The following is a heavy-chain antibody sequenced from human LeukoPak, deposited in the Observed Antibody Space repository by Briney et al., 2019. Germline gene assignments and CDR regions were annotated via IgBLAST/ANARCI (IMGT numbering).Heavy chain of an antibody. V-gene: IGHV1-2*02. Sequence: ASVKVSCKASGDSFTGHHIHWVRRAPGQGLEWMGKTDPKSGATNYAQKFQGRVTMTRDTSISTVYMEVGGLTSDDTTVYYCAVPIENPRSPSYDYWGQGTPVAVSS. J-gene: IGHJ4*02. CDR1: GDSFTGHH. CDR3: AVPIENPRSPSYDY. CDR2: TDPKSGAT. D-gene: IGHD3-10*01.